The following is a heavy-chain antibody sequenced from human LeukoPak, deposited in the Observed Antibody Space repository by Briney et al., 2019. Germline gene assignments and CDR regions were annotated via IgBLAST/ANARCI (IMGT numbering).Heavy chain of an antibody. V-gene: IGHV4-59*08. CDR3: ARQGGSGTTGTTFAFDI. Sequence: SETLSLTCAVYGGSFSGYYWSWIRQPPGKGLEWIGYIYYSGSTNYNPSLKSRVTISVDTSKNQFSLKLSSVTAADTAVYYCARQGGSGTTGTTFAFDIWGQGTMVTVSS. CDR2: IYYSGST. D-gene: IGHD1-1*01. CDR1: GGSFSGYY. J-gene: IGHJ3*02.